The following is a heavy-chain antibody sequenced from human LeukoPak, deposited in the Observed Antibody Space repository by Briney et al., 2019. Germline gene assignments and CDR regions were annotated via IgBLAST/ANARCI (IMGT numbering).Heavy chain of an antibody. CDR3: ARARSSYGYGDAFDI. D-gene: IGHD5-18*01. CDR1: GFTFSTYA. J-gene: IGHJ3*02. Sequence: GGSLRLSCAASGFTFSTYAMHWVRQAPGKGLEWVAVISYDGGSKYYADSVKGRFTISRDNSKNTLYLQMNSLRAEDTAVYYCARARSSYGYGDAFDIWGQGTMVTVSS. V-gene: IGHV3-30*04. CDR2: ISYDGGSK.